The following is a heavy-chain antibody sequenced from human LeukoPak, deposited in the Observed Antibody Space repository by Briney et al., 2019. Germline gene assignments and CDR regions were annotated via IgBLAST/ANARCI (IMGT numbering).Heavy chain of an antibody. CDR1: ELTCSNYW. J-gene: IGHJ4*02. Sequence: PGGSLRLSCAPSELTCSNYWMSWFRQSPGRGLEWLANIKRDGSEKYYVDSVKGRFAIYRDNDKNTMYLQMNSLRVEDTAVYYCAREHATSSSSDYWGQGTLVTVSS. CDR3: AREHATSSSSDY. CDR2: IKRDGSEK. V-gene: IGHV3-7*01. D-gene: IGHD2-2*01.